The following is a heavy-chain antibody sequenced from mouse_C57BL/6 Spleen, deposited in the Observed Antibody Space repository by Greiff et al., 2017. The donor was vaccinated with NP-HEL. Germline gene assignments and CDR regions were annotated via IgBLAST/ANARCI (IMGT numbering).Heavy chain of an antibody. J-gene: IGHJ4*01. D-gene: IGHD2-1*01. CDR2: LYPGSGST. CDR1: GYTFPSYW. CDR3: ASERVFGNYDAMDY. Sequence: QVQLQQPGAELVKPGASVKMSCKASGYTFPSYWITWVKQRPGQGLEWIGDLYPGSGSTNYNEKFKSKATLTVDTSSSTAYMQLSSLTSEDSAVYYCASERVFGNYDAMDYWGQGTSVTVSS. V-gene: IGHV1-55*01.